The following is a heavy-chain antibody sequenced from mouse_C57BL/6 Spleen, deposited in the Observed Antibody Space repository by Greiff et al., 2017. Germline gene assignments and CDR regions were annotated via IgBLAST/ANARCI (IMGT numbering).Heavy chain of an antibody. Sequence: EVQLQQSGPELVKPGASVKIPCKASGYTFTDYNMDWVKQSHGKSLEWIGDINPNNGGTIYNQKFKGKATLTVDKSSSTAYMELRSLTSEDTAVYYCARSRGGYYGSSYFYYFDYWGQGTTLTVSS. CDR2: INPNNGGT. D-gene: IGHD1-1*01. J-gene: IGHJ2*01. CDR3: ARSRGGYYGSSYFYYFDY. CDR1: GYTFTDYN. V-gene: IGHV1-18*01.